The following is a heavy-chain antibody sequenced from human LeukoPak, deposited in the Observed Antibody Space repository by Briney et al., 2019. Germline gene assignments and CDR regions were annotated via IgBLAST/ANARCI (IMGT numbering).Heavy chain of an antibody. CDR1: GYTFTSYG. V-gene: IGHV1-18*01. Sequence: ASVKVSCKASGYTFTSYGISWVRQAPGQGLEWMGWISAYNGNTNYAQKLQGRVTMTTDTSTSTAYMELRSLRSDDTAVYYCARGSLVPAARGDYYYMDVWGKGTTVTVSS. CDR2: ISAYNGNT. CDR3: ARGSLVPAARGDYYYMDV. D-gene: IGHD2-2*01. J-gene: IGHJ6*03.